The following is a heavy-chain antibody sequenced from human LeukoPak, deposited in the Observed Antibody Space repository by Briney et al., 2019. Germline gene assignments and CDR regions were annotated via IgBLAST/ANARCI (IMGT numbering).Heavy chain of an antibody. J-gene: IGHJ1*01. CDR2: ISRSGATI. Sequence: GGSLRLSCAASGFTFSSYGMNWVRQAPGKGPEWISYISRSGATIYYADSVKGRFTISRDNAKNSLYLQMSSLRAEDTAVYYCARYDYYDSSGYKIAEYFQHWGQGTLVTVSS. D-gene: IGHD3-22*01. V-gene: IGHV3-48*03. CDR3: ARYDYYDSSGYKIAEYFQH. CDR1: GFTFSSYG.